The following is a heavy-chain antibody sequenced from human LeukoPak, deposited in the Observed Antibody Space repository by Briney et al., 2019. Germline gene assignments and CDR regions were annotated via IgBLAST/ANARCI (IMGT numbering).Heavy chain of an antibody. CDR1: GGSIRSYS. Sequence: SETLSLTCTVSGGSIRSYSWSWIRQPPEKGLEWIGYIYDSGNTNYNPSLKSRVTMSVDTSRDQFSLKVSSVTAADTAVYYCARLRYSTSYYYHGMDVWGQGTTVTVSS. D-gene: IGHD3-9*01. J-gene: IGHJ6*02. CDR3: ARLRYSTSYYYHGMDV. V-gene: IGHV4-59*01. CDR2: IYDSGNT.